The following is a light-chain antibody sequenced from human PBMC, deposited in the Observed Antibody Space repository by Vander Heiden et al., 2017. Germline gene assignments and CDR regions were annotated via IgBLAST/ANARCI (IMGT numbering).Light chain of an antibody. CDR3: PQCYSAPLFT. CDR1: QSISSY. CDR2: AAS. V-gene: IGKV1-39*01. J-gene: IGKJ3*01. Sequence: DIEMTQSPSSLSASVGDRVTITCRASQSISSYLNWYQQKPGKAPKLLIYAASSLQIGVPSRFRGSGSGTDFTLTISIRQPVDFASYSCPQCYSAPLFTFGHWTKVDIK.